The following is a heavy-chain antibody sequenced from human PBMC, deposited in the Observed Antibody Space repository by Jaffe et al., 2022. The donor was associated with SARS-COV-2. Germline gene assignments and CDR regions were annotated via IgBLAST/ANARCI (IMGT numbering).Heavy chain of an antibody. CDR3: AKVVGGPTTVTYYYYYGMDV. J-gene: IGHJ6*02. D-gene: IGHD4-17*01. V-gene: IGHV3-30*18. CDR1: GFTFSSYG. Sequence: QVQLVESGGGVVQPGRSLRLSCAASGFTFSSYGMHWVRQAPGKGLEWVAVISYDGSNKYYADSVKGRFTISRDNSKNTLYLQMNSLRAEDTAVYYCAKVVGGPTTVTYYYYYGMDVWGQGTTVTVSS. CDR2: ISYDGSNK.